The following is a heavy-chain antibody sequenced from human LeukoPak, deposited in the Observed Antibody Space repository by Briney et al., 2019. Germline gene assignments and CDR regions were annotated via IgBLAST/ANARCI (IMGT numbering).Heavy chain of an antibody. CDR2: TYYRRSKWYN. D-gene: IGHD6-19*01. V-gene: IGHV6-1*01. CDR3: ARDLDGGWYDFDY. J-gene: IGHJ4*02. Sequence: SQTLSLTCAISGDSVSSNIAAWSWIRQSPSRGLEWLGRTYYRRSKWYNEYGLSVKSRIIINPDTSKNQFSLQLSSVSPEDTAVYYCARDLDGGWYDFDYWGQGTLVTVSS. CDR1: GDSVSSNIAA.